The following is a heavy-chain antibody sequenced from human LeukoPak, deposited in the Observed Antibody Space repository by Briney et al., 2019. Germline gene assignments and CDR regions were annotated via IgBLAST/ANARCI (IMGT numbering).Heavy chain of an antibody. Sequence: GASVKVSCKASGYTFTSNYLNWVRQPQGQGLEWMGIFNLSGGSTSYAQKFQGRVTMTRDTSTSTVYMELSSLRSEDTAVYYCARAPGSRRYGGNSDWYFDLWGRGTLVTVSS. CDR2: FNLSGGST. CDR1: GYTFTSNY. D-gene: IGHD4-23*01. J-gene: IGHJ2*01. V-gene: IGHV1-46*01. CDR3: ARAPGSRRYGGNSDWYFDL.